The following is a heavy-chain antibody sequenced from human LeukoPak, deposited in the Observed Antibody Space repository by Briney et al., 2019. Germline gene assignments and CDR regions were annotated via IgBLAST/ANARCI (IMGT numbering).Heavy chain of an antibody. CDR3: ARIRDGYNDAYDI. D-gene: IGHD5-24*01. CDR1: GYTFTKSY. J-gene: IGHJ3*02. Sequence: VASVKVSCKASGYTFTKSYIHWVRQAAGQRLEWMGLINPGGDNTNYAQNFQGRVTMTSDTSARTVYMELSSLRSEDTAIYYCARIRDGYNDAYDIWGQGTVVTVPS. CDR2: INPGGDNT. V-gene: IGHV1-46*01.